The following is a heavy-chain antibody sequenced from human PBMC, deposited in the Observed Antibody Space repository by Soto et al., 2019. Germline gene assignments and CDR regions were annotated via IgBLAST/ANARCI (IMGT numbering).Heavy chain of an antibody. CDR2: INPSGGST. V-gene: IGHV1-46*03. J-gene: IGHJ4*02. D-gene: IGHD3-9*01. CDR1: GYTFTSYY. Sequence: GASVKVSCKASGYTFTSYYMHWVRQAPEQGLEWMGIINPSGGSTSYAQKFQGRVTMTRDTSTSTVYMELSSLRSEDTAVYYCARAPAYYDILTGYSVDYWGQGTLVTVSS. CDR3: ARAPAYYDILTGYSVDY.